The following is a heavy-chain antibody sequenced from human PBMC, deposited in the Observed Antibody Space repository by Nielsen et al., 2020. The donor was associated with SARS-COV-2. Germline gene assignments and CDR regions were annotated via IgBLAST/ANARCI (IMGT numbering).Heavy chain of an antibody. D-gene: IGHD6-13*01. J-gene: IGHJ5*02. CDR2: IIPIFGTA. CDR3: ARETPRLYSSSWYGVRANWFDP. V-gene: IGHV1-69*01. Sequence: WVRQAPGQGLEWMGGIIPIFGTANYAQKFQGRVTITADESTSTAYMELSSLRSEDTAVYYCARETPRLYSSSWYGVRANWFDPWGQGTLVTVSS.